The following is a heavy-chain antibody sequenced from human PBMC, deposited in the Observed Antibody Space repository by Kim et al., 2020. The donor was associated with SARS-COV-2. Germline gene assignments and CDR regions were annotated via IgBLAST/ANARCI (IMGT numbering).Heavy chain of an antibody. V-gene: IGHV4-38-2*02. CDR3: ARAREMAFGP. CDR2: FYHGGSP. D-gene: IGHD2-8*01. CDR1: GYSISAGSY. Sequence: SETLSLTCTVSGYSISAGSYWGWLRQPPGKALEWIGNFYHGGSPYYNPPLRSRVIISEDSSKNQFFLLLNSVTATDTAVYYCARAREMAFGPWGQGTLV. J-gene: IGHJ5*02.